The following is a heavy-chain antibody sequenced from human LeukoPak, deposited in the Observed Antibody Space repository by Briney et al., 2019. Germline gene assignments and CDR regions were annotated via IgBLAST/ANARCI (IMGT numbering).Heavy chain of an antibody. CDR3: AKDRGYCTNGVCPLDY. CDR1: GFTFSSYA. J-gene: IGHJ4*02. V-gene: IGHV3-23*01. D-gene: IGHD2-8*01. Sequence: GGSLRLSCAASGFTFSSYAMSWVRQAPGKGLEWVSAISGSGGSTYYADSVKGRFTISRDNSKNTLYLQMNSLRAEDTAVYYCAKDRGYCTNGVCPLDYWGQGTLVTVSS. CDR2: ISGSGGST.